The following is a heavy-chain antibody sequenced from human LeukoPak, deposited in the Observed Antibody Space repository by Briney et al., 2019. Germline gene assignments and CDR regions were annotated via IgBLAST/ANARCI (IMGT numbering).Heavy chain of an antibody. J-gene: IGHJ3*02. D-gene: IGHD4-17*01. CDR3: ARVKTTVTTRDAFDI. Sequence: PGGSLRLSCAASGFTLSSYWMSWVRQAPGKGLEWVANIKQDGSEKYYVDSVKGRFTISRDNAKNSLYLQMNSLRAEDTAVYYCARVKTTVTTRDAFDIWGQGTMVTVSS. CDR2: IKQDGSEK. V-gene: IGHV3-7*01. CDR1: GFTLSSYW.